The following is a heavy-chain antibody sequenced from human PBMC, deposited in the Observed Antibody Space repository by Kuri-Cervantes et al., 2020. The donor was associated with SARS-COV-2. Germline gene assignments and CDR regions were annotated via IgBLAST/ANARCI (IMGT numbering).Heavy chain of an antibody. V-gene: IGHV3-21*01. CDR2: ISGSGSYI. Sequence: GGSLRLSCAASGFSLSRYTMNWVRQAPGKALEWVSSISGSGSYIYYADSVKGRFTISKESGENSLYLHMNSLRAEDTAVYYCARGGITEWDRAALTIFGVATGYYFDYWGQGTLVTVSS. CDR1: GFSLSRYT. D-gene: IGHD3-3*01. CDR3: ARGGITEWDRAALTIFGVATGYYFDY. J-gene: IGHJ4*02.